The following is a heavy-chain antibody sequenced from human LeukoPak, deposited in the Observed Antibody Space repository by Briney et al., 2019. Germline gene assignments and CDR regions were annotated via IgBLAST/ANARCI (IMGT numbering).Heavy chain of an antibody. Sequence: PGRSLRLSCAASGFTFSSYAMHWVRQAPGKGLEWVSFISGSGSTIYYVDSVKGRFTISRDNAKNSLYLQMNSLRAEDTAVYYCARDPGAHVDYWGHGTLVTVFS. V-gene: IGHV3-48*04. CDR1: GFTFSSYA. CDR3: ARDPGAHVDY. J-gene: IGHJ4*01. CDR2: ISGSGSTI.